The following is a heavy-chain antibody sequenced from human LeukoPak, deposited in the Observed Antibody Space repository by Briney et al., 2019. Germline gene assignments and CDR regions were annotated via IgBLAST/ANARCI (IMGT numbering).Heavy chain of an antibody. J-gene: IGHJ4*02. V-gene: IGHV5-51*01. CDR1: EYSFTNYW. D-gene: IGHD2-2*01. CDR3: ARLGRYCSSTSCPSPRGC. Sequence: GESLKISCKGSEYSFTNYWIGWVRQMPGRGLEWMGIIYPGDSDTRYSPSFQGQVTISADKSISTAYLQWSSLKASDTAMYYCARLGRYCSSTSCPSPRGCWGQGTLVTVSS. CDR2: IYPGDSDT.